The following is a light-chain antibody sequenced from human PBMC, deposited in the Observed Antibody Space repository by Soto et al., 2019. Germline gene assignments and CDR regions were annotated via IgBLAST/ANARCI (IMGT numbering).Light chain of an antibody. Sequence: VMTQSPLSLPVTLGQPASISCRSNQSLVHSDGIAYFSWFQQRPGRSPRRLIYKVSNRDSGVPARFSGSGSGTDFALKISRVEAEDVGVYYCMQGTHWPITFGQGTRLEIK. CDR2: KVS. V-gene: IGKV2-30*02. CDR3: MQGTHWPIT. J-gene: IGKJ5*01. CDR1: QSLVHSDGIAY.